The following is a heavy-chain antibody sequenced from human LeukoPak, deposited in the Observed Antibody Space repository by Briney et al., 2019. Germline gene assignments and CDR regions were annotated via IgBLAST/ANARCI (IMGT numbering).Heavy chain of an antibody. CDR2: INTGNGNT. V-gene: IGHV1-3*04. CDR3: ARDGIAAACDY. J-gene: IGHJ4*02. D-gene: IGHD6-13*01. CDR1: GYTFTNYG. Sequence: GASVKVSCKTSGYTFTNYGMHWVRQAPRQSPEWMGWINTGNGNTKSSQKFQGRVTITRDTSASTAYMELSSLRSEDTAVYYCARDGIAAACDYWGQGTLVTVSS.